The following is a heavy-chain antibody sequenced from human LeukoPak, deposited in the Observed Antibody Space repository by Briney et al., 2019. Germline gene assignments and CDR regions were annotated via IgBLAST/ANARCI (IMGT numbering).Heavy chain of an antibody. V-gene: IGHV1-69*05. CDR2: IIPIFGTA. J-gene: IGHJ6*03. CDR3: ARVAELTGPGYYYYMDV. CDR1: GGTFSSYA. D-gene: IGHD1-20*01. Sequence: SVKVSCKASGGTFSSYAISWVRQAPGQGLEWMGGIIPIFGTANYAQKFQGRVTITTDESTSTAYMELSSLRSEDTAVYYCARVAELTGPGYYYYMDVWGKGNTVTVSS.